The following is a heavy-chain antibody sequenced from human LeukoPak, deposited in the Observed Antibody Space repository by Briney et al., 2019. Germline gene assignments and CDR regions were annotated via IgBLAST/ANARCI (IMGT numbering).Heavy chain of an antibody. CDR3: ARGRYSGSYYFDY. V-gene: IGHV1-2*02. J-gene: IGHJ4*02. Sequence: VASVKVSCKASGYTFTDYYMHWVRQAPGQGLEWMGWINPNSGGTNYAQKFQGRVTMTRDTSISTAYMELSRLRSDDTAVYYCARGRYSGSYYFDYWGQGTLVTVSS. CDR1: GYTFTDYY. D-gene: IGHD1-26*01. CDR2: INPNSGGT.